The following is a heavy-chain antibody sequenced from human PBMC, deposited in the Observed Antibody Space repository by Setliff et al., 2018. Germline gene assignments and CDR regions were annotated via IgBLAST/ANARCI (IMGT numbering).Heavy chain of an antibody. V-gene: IGHV4-39*07. J-gene: IGHJ6*02. CDR2: VYYSGYT. CDR3: ARLSWNGLRYYGLDV. CDR1: NGSVSTTSHY. Sequence: LSLTCTVSNGSVSTTSHYWGWVRQPPGKGLEWIGSVYYSGYTYYSPSLESRVAISVDTSTNQFSLKLRSVTAADTAVYYCARLSWNGLRYYGLDVWGQGTTVTVSS. D-gene: IGHD3-3*01.